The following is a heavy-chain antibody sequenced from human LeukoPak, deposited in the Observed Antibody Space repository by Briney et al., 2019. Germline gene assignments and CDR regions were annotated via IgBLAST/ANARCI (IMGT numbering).Heavy chain of an antibody. D-gene: IGHD4-17*01. J-gene: IGHJ4*02. Sequence: GGSLRLSCAASGFTFSSYGMHWVRQAPGKGLEWVAFIRYDGSNKYYADSVKGRFTISRDNSKNTLYLQMNSLRPEDTAVYYCAKIPIWDYGDEDYWGQGTLVIVSS. V-gene: IGHV3-30*02. CDR2: IRYDGSNK. CDR1: GFTFSSYG. CDR3: AKIPIWDYGDEDY.